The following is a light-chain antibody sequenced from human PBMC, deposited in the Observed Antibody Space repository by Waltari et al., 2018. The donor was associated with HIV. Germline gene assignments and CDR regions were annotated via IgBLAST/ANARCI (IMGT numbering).Light chain of an antibody. J-gene: IGLJ2*01. CDR3: QTWGTGMV. Sequence: QLVLTQSPSASASLGASVKLTCTLSSGHSSYAIAWHQQQPEKCPRYVMKLNSEGRHSKGDGIPARFSGSSSGAGRYLTISSLQSEEEADYYCQTWGTGMVFGGGTKLTVL. V-gene: IGLV4-69*01. CDR2: LNSEGRH. CDR1: SGHSSYA.